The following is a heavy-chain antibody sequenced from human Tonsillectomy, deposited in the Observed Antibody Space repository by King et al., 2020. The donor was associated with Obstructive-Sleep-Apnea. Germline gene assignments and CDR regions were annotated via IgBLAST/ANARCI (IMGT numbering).Heavy chain of an antibody. Sequence: QLVQSGGGLVQPGRSLRLSCATSGFSFDDYAMHWVRQAPGKGLEWVSGINWNSGNIGYADSVKGRFTISRDNAKNSLSLQMNSLRADDTALYYCVKDRAGGVPDAFDSWGQGTMVTVSS. CDR2: INWNSGNI. D-gene: IGHD3-16*01. V-gene: IGHV3-9*01. CDR1: GFSFDDYA. CDR3: VKDRAGGVPDAFDS. J-gene: IGHJ3*02.